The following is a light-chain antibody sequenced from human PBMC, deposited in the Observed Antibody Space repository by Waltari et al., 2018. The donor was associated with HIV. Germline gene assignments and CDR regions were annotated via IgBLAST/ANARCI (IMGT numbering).Light chain of an antibody. V-gene: IGLV1-44*01. CDR2: NNN. Sequence: QSLLPQPPSASVTPGQRVTISCPGSSSNIGSNTVTWYQQLPGTAPKLLIYNNNQRPSGVPDRFSGSKSGTSASLAISGLQSEDEADYYCAAWDDSLNGVIFGGGTKLTVL. CDR1: SSNIGSNT. J-gene: IGLJ2*01. CDR3: AAWDDSLNGVI.